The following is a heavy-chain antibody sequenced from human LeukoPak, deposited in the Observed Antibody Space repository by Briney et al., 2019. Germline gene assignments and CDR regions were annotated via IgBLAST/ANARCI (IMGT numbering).Heavy chain of an antibody. Sequence: SETLSLTCAVYGGSFSGYYWSWIRQPPGKGLEWIGEINHSGSTNYNPSLKSRVTISVDTSKNQFSLKLSSVTAADTAVYYCARDVVGGGNFDYWGQGTLVTVSS. V-gene: IGHV4-34*01. CDR3: ARDVVGGGNFDY. CDR1: GGSFSGYY. J-gene: IGHJ4*02. D-gene: IGHD1-26*01. CDR2: INHSGST.